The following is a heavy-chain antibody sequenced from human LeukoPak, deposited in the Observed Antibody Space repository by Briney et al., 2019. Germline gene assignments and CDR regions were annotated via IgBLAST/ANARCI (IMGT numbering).Heavy chain of an antibody. CDR2: IKSKTDGGTT. CDR3: TTDIMQLLWFGELGWFDP. J-gene: IGHJ5*02. D-gene: IGHD3-10*01. Sequence: PGGSLRLSCAASGFTFSNAWMSWVRQAPGKGLEWVGRIKSKTDGGTTDYAAPVKGRFTISRDDSKNTLYLQMNSLKTEDTAVYYCTTDIMQLLWFGELGWFDPWGQGTLVTVSS. V-gene: IGHV3-15*01. CDR1: GFTFSNAW.